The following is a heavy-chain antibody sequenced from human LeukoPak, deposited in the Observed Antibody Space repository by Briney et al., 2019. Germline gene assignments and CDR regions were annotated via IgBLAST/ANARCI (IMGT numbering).Heavy chain of an antibody. Sequence: GRSLRLSCAASGFTFSSYGMHWVRQAPGKGLEWVAVIWYDRSNKYYADSVKGRFTISRDNSKNTLYLQMNSLRAEDTAVYYCARDRYSSGHNTLDYWGQGTLVTVSS. CDR2: IWYDRSNK. V-gene: IGHV3-33*01. CDR1: GFTFSSYG. CDR3: ARDRYSSGHNTLDY. J-gene: IGHJ4*02. D-gene: IGHD6-19*01.